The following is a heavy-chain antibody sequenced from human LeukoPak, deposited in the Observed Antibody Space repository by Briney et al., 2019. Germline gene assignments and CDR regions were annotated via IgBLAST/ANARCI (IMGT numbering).Heavy chain of an antibody. CDR2: TYYRSKWYN. V-gene: IGHV6-1*01. Sequence: SQTLSLTCVISGDSFSSNSAAWNWLRQSPSRGLEWLGRTYYRSKWYNDYAVSVKSLITIKPDTSKNQFLLQLNSVTPEDTAVYYCSRETSHFDYWCQGTLFTVSS. CDR3: SRETSHFDY. CDR1: GDSFSSNSAA. J-gene: IGHJ4*02.